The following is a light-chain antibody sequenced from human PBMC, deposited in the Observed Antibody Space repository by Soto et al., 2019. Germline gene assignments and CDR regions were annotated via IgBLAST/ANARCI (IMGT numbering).Light chain of an antibody. Sequence: DIVMTQSPDSLAVSLGERATINCKSSQNVLFSSNNKTYLAWYQQKPRQPPKLLIYWASTRESGVPDRFSGSGSGTDFTLTISSLQAEDVAVYYCQQYYSSPFTFGPGTRVDIK. J-gene: IGKJ3*01. CDR2: WAS. V-gene: IGKV4-1*01. CDR1: QNVLFSSNNKTY. CDR3: QQYYSSPFT.